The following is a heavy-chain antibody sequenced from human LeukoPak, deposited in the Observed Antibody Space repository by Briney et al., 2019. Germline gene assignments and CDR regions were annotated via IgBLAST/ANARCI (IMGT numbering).Heavy chain of an antibody. V-gene: IGHV5-51*01. CDR3: ARHSGATYYFDY. CDR2: IYPGDSET. J-gene: IGHJ4*02. D-gene: IGHD3-10*01. Sequence: GESLKISCKGSGYSFTTYRIGWVRQMPGKGLEWMGIIYPGDSETTYGPSFQGLVTISADKSINTAYLQWSSLKASDTAMYYCARHSGATYYFDYWGQGTLVTVSS. CDR1: GYSFTTYR.